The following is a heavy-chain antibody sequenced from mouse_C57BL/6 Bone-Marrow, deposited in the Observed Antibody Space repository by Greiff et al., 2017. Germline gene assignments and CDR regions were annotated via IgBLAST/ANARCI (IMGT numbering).Heavy chain of an antibody. V-gene: IGHV1-9*01. CDR2: ILPGSGST. CDR1: GYTFTGYW. CDR3: ERYTSHYSSAAWFAY. Sequence: VQLMESGAELMKPGASVKLSCKATGYTFTGYWIEWVKQRPGHGLEWIGEILPGSGSTNYNEKFKGKATFTAETSSTTAYMQLSSLTTEDSAIYCCERYTSHYSSAAWFAYWGQGTLVTGSA. D-gene: IGHD2-5*01. J-gene: IGHJ3*01.